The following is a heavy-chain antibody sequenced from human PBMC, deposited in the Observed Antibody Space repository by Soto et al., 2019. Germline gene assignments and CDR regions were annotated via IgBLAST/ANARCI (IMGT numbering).Heavy chain of an antibody. Sequence: GGSLRLSCAASRFTVSSNDMSWVRQAPGTGLEWVSVIYSGGSTYYADSVKGRLTISRDNSKNTLYLQMNSLRAEDTAVYYCARGGYSSGWYGEDALDIWGQGTMVTVSS. V-gene: IGHV3-53*01. CDR2: IYSGGST. CDR1: RFTVSSND. CDR3: ARGGYSSGWYGEDALDI. D-gene: IGHD6-19*01. J-gene: IGHJ3*02.